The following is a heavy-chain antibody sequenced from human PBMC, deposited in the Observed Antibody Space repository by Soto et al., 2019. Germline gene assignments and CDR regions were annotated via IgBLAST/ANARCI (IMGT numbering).Heavy chain of an antibody. J-gene: IGHJ6*02. CDR3: ARGYPYYPYYYYGMDV. D-gene: IGHD3-10*01. CDR1: GGSFSCYY. CDR2: INHSGST. Sequence: SETLSLTCAVYGGSFSCYYWSWIRQPPGKGLEWIGEINHSGSTNYNPSLKSRVTISVDTSKNQFSLKLSSVTAADTAVYYCARGYPYYPYYYYGMDVWGQGTTVTVSS. V-gene: IGHV4-34*01.